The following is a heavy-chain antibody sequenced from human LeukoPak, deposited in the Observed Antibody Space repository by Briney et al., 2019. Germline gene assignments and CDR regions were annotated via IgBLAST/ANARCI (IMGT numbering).Heavy chain of an antibody. CDR1: GFTFSSYA. Sequence: PGGSLRLSCAASGFTFSSYAMSWVRQAPGKGLEWVANIKQDGSEKYYVDSVKGRFTISRDNAKNSLYLQMNSLRAEDTAVYYCARDSDVWGSYRYLFDYWGQGTLVTVSS. CDR2: IKQDGSEK. CDR3: ARDSDVWGSYRYLFDY. D-gene: IGHD3-16*02. J-gene: IGHJ4*02. V-gene: IGHV3-7*03.